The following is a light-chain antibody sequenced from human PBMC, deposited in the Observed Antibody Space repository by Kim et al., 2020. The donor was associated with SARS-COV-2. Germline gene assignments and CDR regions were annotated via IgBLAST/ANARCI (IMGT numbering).Light chain of an antibody. J-gene: IGLJ3*02. V-gene: IGLV4-69*01. CDR3: QTLDTGMRGV. CDR1: SGHSSYG. Sequence: QLVLTQSPSASASLGASVKLTCTLSSGHSSYGIAWHQQQPEKGPRNLMKVNSDGTHIKGDGVPDRFSGSSSGAEHYLTISSLQSEDEADYYCQTLDTGMRGVFGAGTQLTVL. CDR2: VNSDGTH.